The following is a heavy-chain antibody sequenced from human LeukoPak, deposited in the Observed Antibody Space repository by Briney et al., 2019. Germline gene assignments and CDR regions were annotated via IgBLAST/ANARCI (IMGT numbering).Heavy chain of an antibody. V-gene: IGHV4-59*08. CDR3: ASMRAAAATPFDY. D-gene: IGHD6-13*01. J-gene: IGHJ4*02. Sequence: SETLSLTCTVSGGSISSYYWSWIRQPPGEGLEWVGYIYYSGSANYNPSLKSRVTVSVDTSKNQFSLRLSSVTAADTAVYYCASMRAAAATPFDYWGQGTLVTVSS. CDR2: IYYSGSA. CDR1: GGSISSYY.